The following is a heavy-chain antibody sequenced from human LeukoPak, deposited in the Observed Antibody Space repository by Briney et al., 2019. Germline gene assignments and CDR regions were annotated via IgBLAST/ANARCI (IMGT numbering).Heavy chain of an antibody. CDR3: AREDYDFWSGYRTYYYYGMDV. V-gene: IGHV3-30*03. CDR2: ISYDGSNK. D-gene: IGHD3-3*01. CDR1: GFTFSSYG. J-gene: IGHJ6*02. Sequence: GRSLRLSCAASGFTFSSYGMHWVRQAPGKGLEWVAVISYDGSNKYYADSVKGRFTISRDNSKNTLYLQMNSLRAEDTAVYYCAREDYDFWSGYRTYYYYGMDVWGQGTTVTVSS.